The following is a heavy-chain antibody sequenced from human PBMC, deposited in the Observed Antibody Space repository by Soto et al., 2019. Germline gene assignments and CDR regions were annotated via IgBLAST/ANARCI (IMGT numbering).Heavy chain of an antibody. D-gene: IGHD3-3*01. V-gene: IGHV4-39*01. CDR1: GGSISSSSYY. CDR2: IYYSGST. Sequence: SETLSLTCTVSGGSISSSSYYWGWIRQPPGKGLEWIGSIYYSGSTYYNPSLKSRVTISVDTSKNQFSLKLSSVTAADTAVYYCAQTRRGGEWLPSQPYYFDYWGQGTLVTVSS. CDR3: AQTRRGGEWLPSQPYYFDY. J-gene: IGHJ4*02.